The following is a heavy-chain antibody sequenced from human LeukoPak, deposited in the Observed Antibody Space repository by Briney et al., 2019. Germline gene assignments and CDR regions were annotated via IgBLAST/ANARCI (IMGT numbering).Heavy chain of an antibody. CDR2: FSNDGSST. Sequence: GGSLRLSCAASGFTFSSYWMHWVRRAPGKGLVWVSRFSNDGSSTSYADSVKGRFTISRDNSKNTLYLQMNSLRTEDTAVYYCAKFADDYYDSSGYYDDYWGQGTLVTVSS. CDR1: GFTFSSYW. D-gene: IGHD3-22*01. V-gene: IGHV3-74*01. CDR3: AKFADDYYDSSGYYDDY. J-gene: IGHJ4*02.